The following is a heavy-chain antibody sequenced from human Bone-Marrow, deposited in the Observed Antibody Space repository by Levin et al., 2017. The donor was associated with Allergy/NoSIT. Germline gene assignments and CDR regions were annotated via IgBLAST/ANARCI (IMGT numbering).Heavy chain of an antibody. CDR2: ISAGGNYI. D-gene: IGHD3-22*01. CDR3: ASRARYHYDRSGFDYFYYARDG. CDR1: GILFSSYD. J-gene: IGHJ6*02. Sequence: GGSLRLSCAASGILFSSYDMNWVRQAPGKGLEWVSSISAGGNYIYYADSVKGRFTISRDNAKNSLFLQMNSLRAEDTAVYYCASRARYHYDRSGFDYFYYARDGWGEGATVTVSS. V-gene: IGHV3-21*01.